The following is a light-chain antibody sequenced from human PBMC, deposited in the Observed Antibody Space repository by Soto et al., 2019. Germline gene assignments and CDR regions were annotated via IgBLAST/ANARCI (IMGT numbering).Light chain of an antibody. CDR3: LPYNNWPLT. V-gene: IGKV3-15*01. CDR1: QSVGSS. Sequence: EIVLTQSPGTLSLSPGERATLSCRASQSVGSSLAWYQQVPGQAPRLLIYDTSTRATGVPTRFSGSRSGAEFTLTINSLQSEDFAVYYCLPYNNWPLTFGGGTKVDI. J-gene: IGKJ4*01. CDR2: DTS.